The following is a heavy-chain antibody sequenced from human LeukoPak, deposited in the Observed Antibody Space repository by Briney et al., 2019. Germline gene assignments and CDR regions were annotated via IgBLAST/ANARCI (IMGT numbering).Heavy chain of an antibody. V-gene: IGHV3-7*03. J-gene: IGHJ4*02. D-gene: IGHD6-6*01. CDR2: IKEDGSEK. CDR3: AKSWRKQLGGADY. Sequence: PGGSLRLSCAVSGFTLSTYWMSWVRQAPGKGLEWVACIKEDGSEKYYVDSVKGRFTISRDNVKNSVYLQMNSLRAEDTAVYYCAKSWRKQLGGADYWGQGTLVTVSS. CDR1: GFTLSTYW.